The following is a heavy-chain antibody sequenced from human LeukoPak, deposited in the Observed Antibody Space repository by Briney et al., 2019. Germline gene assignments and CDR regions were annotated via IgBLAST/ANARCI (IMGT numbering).Heavy chain of an antibody. J-gene: IGHJ3*02. V-gene: IGHV3-23*01. CDR3: ARDREPTDAFDI. CDR2: ISGSGGST. Sequence: PGGSLRLSCAASGFAFSSYAMSWVRQAPGKGLEWVSAISGSGGSTYYADSVKGRFTISRDNAKNSLYLQMNSLRAEDTAVYYCARDREPTDAFDIWGQGTMVTVSS. CDR1: GFAFSSYA. D-gene: IGHD1-26*01.